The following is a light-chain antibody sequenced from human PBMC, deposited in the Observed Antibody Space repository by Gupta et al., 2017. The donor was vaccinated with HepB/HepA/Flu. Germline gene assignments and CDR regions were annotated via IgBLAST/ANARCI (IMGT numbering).Light chain of an antibody. CDR2: AAS. Sequence: DIQLPQSPSSLSSSVADRVPIPCRASQPIRNYFTCYQHNPSNAPKLLIYAASSLQNEDPSRLSGSGSGTEFTLTISSLQPEDFAANCCQQCSTTSISLGKGTRLELK. V-gene: IGKV1-39*01. J-gene: IGKJ5*01. CDR3: QQCSTTSIS. CDR1: QPIRNY.